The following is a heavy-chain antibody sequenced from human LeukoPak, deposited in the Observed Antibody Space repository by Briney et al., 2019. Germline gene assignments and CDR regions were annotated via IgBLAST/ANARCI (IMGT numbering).Heavy chain of an antibody. V-gene: IGHV4-4*07. CDR1: GGSLSSYY. D-gene: IGHD1-7*01. Sequence: PSETLSLTCTVSGGSLSSYYWSWIRQPAGKGLEWIGRIYTSGSTNYNPSLKSRVTISVDKSKNQFSLKLSSVTAADTAMYYCARMTGNYLTGYYFDYWGQGTPVTVSS. J-gene: IGHJ4*02. CDR2: IYTSGST. CDR3: ARMTGNYLTGYYFDY.